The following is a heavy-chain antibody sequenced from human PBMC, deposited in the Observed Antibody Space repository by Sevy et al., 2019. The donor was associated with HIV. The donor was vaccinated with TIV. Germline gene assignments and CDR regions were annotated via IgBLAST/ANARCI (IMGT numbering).Heavy chain of an antibody. CDR2: ISGSGGST. J-gene: IGHJ4*02. Sequence: GGSLRLSCAASGFTFSSYAMSWVRQAPGKGLEWVSAISGSGGSTYYADSVKGRFTISRDNSKNTLYLQMNSLGAEDTAVYYCAKDQERDYYDSSGYLSHWGQGTLVTVSS. D-gene: IGHD3-22*01. CDR3: AKDQERDYYDSSGYLSH. CDR1: GFTFSSYA. V-gene: IGHV3-23*01.